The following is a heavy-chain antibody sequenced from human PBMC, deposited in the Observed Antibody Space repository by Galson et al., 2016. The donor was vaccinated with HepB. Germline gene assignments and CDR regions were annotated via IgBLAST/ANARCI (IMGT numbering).Heavy chain of an antibody. CDR2: LYYGGST. CDR1: GGSISGTEYY. V-gene: IGHV4-39*01. D-gene: IGHD6-19*01. J-gene: IGHJ6*03. CDR3: ATGIVVAGKMYYHYMDV. Sequence: SETLSLTCNVSGGSISGTEYYWGWIRQPPGRGLEWIGSLYYGGSTNYNPSPETRVTISVDTSKNHLSLSLSSVTAADTAVYYCATGIVVAGKMYYHYMDVWGNGTTVTVSS.